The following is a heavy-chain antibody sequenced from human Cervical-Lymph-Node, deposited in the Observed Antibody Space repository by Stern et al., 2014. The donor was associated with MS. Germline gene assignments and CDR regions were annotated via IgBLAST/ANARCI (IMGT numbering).Heavy chain of an antibody. J-gene: IGHJ4*02. CDR3: ARGRGGNYRYYFDY. Sequence: EMQLVESGGGLVKPGGSLRLSCAASGFTFSSYSMNWVRQAPGKGLEWVASTSSGGSYIYSSDSLKGRFTISRDNAKNSLYLQMNSLRAEDTAVYYCARGRGGNYRYYFDYWGQGTLVTVSS. CDR1: GFTFSSYS. CDR2: TSSGGSYI. V-gene: IGHV3-21*01. D-gene: IGHD4-23*01.